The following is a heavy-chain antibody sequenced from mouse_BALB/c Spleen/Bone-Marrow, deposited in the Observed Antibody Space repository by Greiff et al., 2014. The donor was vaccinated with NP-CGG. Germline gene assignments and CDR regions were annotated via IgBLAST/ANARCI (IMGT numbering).Heavy chain of an antibody. J-gene: IGHJ1*01. V-gene: IGHV7-3*02. Sequence: DVQLVESGGGLIQPGGSLRLSCATSGFTFTDYYMSWVRQPPGKALEWLGFIRNKANGYPTEYSASVKGRFTISRDNSQSILYLQMNTLRTEDSAMYYGARDRLITVSRDFDGWGAGTMVTVS. CDR3: ARDRLITVSRDFDG. CDR2: IRNKANGYPT. D-gene: IGHD2-4*01. CDR1: GFTFTDYY.